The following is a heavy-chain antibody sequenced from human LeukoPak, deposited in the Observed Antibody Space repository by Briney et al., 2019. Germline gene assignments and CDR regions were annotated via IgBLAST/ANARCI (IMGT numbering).Heavy chain of an antibody. J-gene: IGHJ4*02. Sequence: PGGSLRLSCAAAGFTFSSYAMSWVRQAPGKGLEWVSAISDSGGSTYYADSVKGRFTISRDNSKNTLYLQMNSLRAEDTAVYYCAKSYYDFWSGYYGGYFDYWGQGTLVTVSS. D-gene: IGHD3-3*01. CDR3: AKSYYDFWSGYYGGYFDY. V-gene: IGHV3-23*01. CDR1: GFTFSSYA. CDR2: ISDSGGST.